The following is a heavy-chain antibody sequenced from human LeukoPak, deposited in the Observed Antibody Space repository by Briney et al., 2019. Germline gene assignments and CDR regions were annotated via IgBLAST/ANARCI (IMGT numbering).Heavy chain of an antibody. CDR2: ISYDGSNK. V-gene: IGHV3-30-3*01. J-gene: IGHJ4*02. CDR1: GFTVSSNY. Sequence: GGSLRLSCAASGFTVSSNYMSWVRQAPGKGLEWVAVISYDGSNKYYADSVKGRFTISRDNSKNTLYLQMNSLRAEDTAVYYCARERVQAFDYWGQGTLVTVSS. CDR3: ARERVQAFDY. D-gene: IGHD1-1*01.